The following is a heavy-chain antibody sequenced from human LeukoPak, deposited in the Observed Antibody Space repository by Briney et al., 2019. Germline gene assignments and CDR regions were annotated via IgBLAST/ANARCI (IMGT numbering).Heavy chain of an antibody. D-gene: IGHD3-22*01. J-gene: IGHJ4*02. CDR2: IYHSGST. CDR1: GGSISSGGYY. Sequence: SETLSLTCTVSGGSISSGGYYWSWIRQPPGKGLEWIGYIYHSGSTYYNPSLKSRVTISVDRSKNQFSLKLSSVTAADTAVYYCARVERDYDSSGYSQAGALFDYWGQGTLVTVSS. CDR3: ARVERDYDSSGYSQAGALFDY. V-gene: IGHV4-30-2*01.